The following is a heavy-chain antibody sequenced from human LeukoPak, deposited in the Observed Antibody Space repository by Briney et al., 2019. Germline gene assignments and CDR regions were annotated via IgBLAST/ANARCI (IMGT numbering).Heavy chain of an antibody. J-gene: IGHJ4*02. V-gene: IGHV1-69*01. Sequence: ASVKVSCKASGGTFSSYAISWVRQAPGQGLEWMGGIIPIFGTANYAQKFQGRVTITADESTSTAYMELSSLRSEDTAVYYCARSDPVEALTVLAARTPFDYWGQGTLVTVSS. CDR3: ARSDPVEALTVLAARTPFDY. CDR2: IIPIFGTA. CDR1: GGTFSSYA. D-gene: IGHD6-6*01.